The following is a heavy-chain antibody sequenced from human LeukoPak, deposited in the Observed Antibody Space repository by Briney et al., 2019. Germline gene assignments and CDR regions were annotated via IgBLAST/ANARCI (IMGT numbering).Heavy chain of an antibody. V-gene: IGHV3-21*04. J-gene: IGHJ6*02. CDR1: GFSFSTYS. Sequence: GGSLRLSCAASGFSFSTYSMIWVRQAPGKGLEWVSSISSGSSYIYYADSVKGRFTISRDNAKNSLYLQMNSLRAEDTAVYYCARDPADRDHYYYYGMDVWGQGTTVTVSS. CDR3: ARDPADRDHYYYYGMDV. CDR2: ISSGSSYI.